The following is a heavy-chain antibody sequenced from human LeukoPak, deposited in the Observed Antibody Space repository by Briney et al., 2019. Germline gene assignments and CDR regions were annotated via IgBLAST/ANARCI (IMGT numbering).Heavy chain of an antibody. CDR2: ISYDGSNK. CDR3: ARIGAGSSRDY. J-gene: IGHJ4*02. V-gene: IGHV3-30*03. CDR1: GFTFSSYG. D-gene: IGHD6-13*01. Sequence: HPGGSLRLSCAASGFTFSSYGMHWVRQAPGKGLEWVAVISYDGSNKYYADSVKGRFTISRDNSKNTPYLQMNSLRAVDTAVYYCARIGAGSSRDYWGQGTLVTVSS.